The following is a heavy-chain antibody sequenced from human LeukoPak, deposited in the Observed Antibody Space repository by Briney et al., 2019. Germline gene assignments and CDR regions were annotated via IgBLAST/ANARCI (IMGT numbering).Heavy chain of an antibody. V-gene: IGHV3-23*01. J-gene: IGHJ4*02. Sequence: GGSLRLSCAVSGFIVSSAEMNWVRQAPGKGLEWVSAISGSGGSTYYADSVKGRFTISRDNSKNTLYLQMNSLRAEDTAVYYCAKKSSSIAVAGTLGGLFDWGQGTLVTVSS. CDR2: ISGSGGST. D-gene: IGHD6-19*01. CDR1: GFIVSSAE. CDR3: AKKSSSIAVAGTLGGLFD.